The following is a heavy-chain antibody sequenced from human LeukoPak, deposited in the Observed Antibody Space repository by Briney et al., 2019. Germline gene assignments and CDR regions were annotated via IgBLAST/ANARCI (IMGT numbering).Heavy chain of an antibody. CDR2: MSTSGSI. V-gene: IGHV3-48*02. J-gene: IGHJ4*02. CDR3: ARDLWGDRDGFFDS. CDR1: EFTLSIYT. D-gene: IGHD5-24*01. Sequence: GGSPRLSCAASEFTLSIYTMNWVRQAPGKGLEWVSYMSTSGSISYADSVKGRFTISRDNAKNSLYLQMNSLRDEDTAVYFCARDLWGDRDGFFDSWGQGTLVTVSS.